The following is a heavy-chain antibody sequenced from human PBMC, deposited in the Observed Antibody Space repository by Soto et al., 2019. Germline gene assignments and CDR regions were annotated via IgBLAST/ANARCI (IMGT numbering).Heavy chain of an antibody. Sequence: PSETLSLTCTVSGGSISSYYWSWIRQPPGKGLEWIGYIYYSGSTNYNPSLKSRVTISVDTSKNQFSLKLSSVTAADTAVYYCARAIAYYYDSSGYYYPYYYYGMDVWGQGTTVTVSS. CDR1: GGSISSYY. CDR2: IYYSGST. J-gene: IGHJ6*02. D-gene: IGHD3-22*01. CDR3: ARAIAYYYDSSGYYYPYYYYGMDV. V-gene: IGHV4-59*12.